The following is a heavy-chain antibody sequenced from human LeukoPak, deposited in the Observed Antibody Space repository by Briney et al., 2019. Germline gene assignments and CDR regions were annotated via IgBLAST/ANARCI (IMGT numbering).Heavy chain of an antibody. V-gene: IGHV4-39*07. D-gene: IGHD1-7*01. CDR3: ARGGDSTGTTNYFDY. Sequence: KSSETLSLTCTVSGGSISSSSYYWGWIRQPPGKGLEWIGSIYYSGSTYYNPSLKSRVTISVDTSKNQFSLKLSSVTAADTAVYYCARGGDSTGTTNYFDYWGQGTLVTVSS. CDR2: IYYSGST. J-gene: IGHJ4*02. CDR1: GGSISSSSYY.